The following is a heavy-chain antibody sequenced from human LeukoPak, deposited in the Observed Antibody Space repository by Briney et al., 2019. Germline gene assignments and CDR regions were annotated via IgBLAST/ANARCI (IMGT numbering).Heavy chain of an antibody. CDR3: GRKAGDCGANSCYSIDY. J-gene: IGHJ4*02. CDR2: IIPIFGTA. V-gene: IGHV1-69*05. CDR1: GGSSSSEA. Sequence: SVKVSCKAFGGSSSSEAISWVRQAPGQGLEWMGGIIPIFGTANYAQKFQGRVTITTDESTSTAYMEVSSLRSEGTAVYYCGRKAGDCGANSCYSIDYWGQGTLVTVSS. D-gene: IGHD2-15*01.